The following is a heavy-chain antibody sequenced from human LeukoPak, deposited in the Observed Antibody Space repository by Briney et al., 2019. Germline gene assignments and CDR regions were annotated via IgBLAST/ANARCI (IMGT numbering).Heavy chain of an antibody. J-gene: IGHJ4*02. CDR1: GYTFTSNY. CDR3: ARDQEGFDY. CDR2: IYPRDGST. Sequence: ASVKVSCKASGYTFTSNYIHWVRQAPGQGLEWMGMIYPRDGSTSYAQKFQGRVTVTRDTSTSTVHMELNGLRSEDTAVYYCARDQEGFDYWGQGTLVTVSP. V-gene: IGHV1-46*01.